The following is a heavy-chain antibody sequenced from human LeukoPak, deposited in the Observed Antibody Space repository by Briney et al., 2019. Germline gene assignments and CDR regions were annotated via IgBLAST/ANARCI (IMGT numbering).Heavy chain of an antibody. Sequence: GGSLRLSCAASGFTFSSYTMTWVRQAPGKGLEWVSTISGSGGSPYYADSVKGRFTISRDNSKNTLYLQMNSLRAEDTAVYYCAKDRPAFFTTSDAFDIWGQGTMVTVSS. CDR2: ISGSGGSP. V-gene: IGHV3-23*01. CDR3: AKDRPAFFTTSDAFDI. D-gene: IGHD2-2*01. CDR1: GFTFSSYT. J-gene: IGHJ3*02.